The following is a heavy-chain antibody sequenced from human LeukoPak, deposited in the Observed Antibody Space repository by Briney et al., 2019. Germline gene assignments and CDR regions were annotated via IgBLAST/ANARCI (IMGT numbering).Heavy chain of an antibody. J-gene: IGHJ4*02. Sequence: PSETLSLTCTVSGGSISSYYWSWIRQPAGKGLEWIGRIYTSGSTNYNPSLKSRVTMSVDTSKNQFSLKLSSVTAADTAVYYCARPTLYYDILTGYYSYYFDYWGQGTLVTVSS. CDR2: IYTSGST. D-gene: IGHD3-9*01. CDR3: ARPTLYYDILTGYYSYYFDY. V-gene: IGHV4-4*07. CDR1: GGSISSYY.